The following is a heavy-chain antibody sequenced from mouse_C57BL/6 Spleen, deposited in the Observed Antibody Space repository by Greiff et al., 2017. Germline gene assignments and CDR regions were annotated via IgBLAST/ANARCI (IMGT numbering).Heavy chain of an antibody. CDR3: ARSLGIYYYGSSYGYFDY. CDR1: GYTFTNYW. D-gene: IGHD1-1*01. CDR2: IYPGGGYT. J-gene: IGHJ2*01. Sequence: VKLQESGAELVRPGTSVKMSCKASGYTFTNYWIGWAKQRPGHGLEWIGDIYPGGGYTNYNEKFKGKATLTADKSSSTAYMQFSSLTSEDSAIYYCARSLGIYYYGSSYGYFDYWGQGTTLTVSS. V-gene: IGHV1-63*01.